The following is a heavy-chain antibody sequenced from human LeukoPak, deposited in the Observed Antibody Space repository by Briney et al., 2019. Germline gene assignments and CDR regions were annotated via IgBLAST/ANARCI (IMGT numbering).Heavy chain of an antibody. J-gene: IGHJ4*02. D-gene: IGHD3-22*01. CDR2: IIPILGIA. Sequence: SVKVSCKASGGTFSSYAISWVRQAPGQELEWMGRIIPILGIANYAQKFQGRVTITADKSTSTAYMELSSLRSEDTAVYYCARIWDYYDSSGYIDYWGQGTLVTVSS. CDR3: ARIWDYYDSSGYIDY. CDR1: GGTFSSYA. V-gene: IGHV1-69*04.